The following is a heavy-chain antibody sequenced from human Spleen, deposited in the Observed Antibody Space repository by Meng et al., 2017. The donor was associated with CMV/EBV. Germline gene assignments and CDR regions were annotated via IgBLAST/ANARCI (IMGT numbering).Heavy chain of an antibody. Sequence: SCAASGLTVSSYAMHWVRQAPGKGLEWVAVISYDGSNKYYADSVKGRFTISRDNSKNTLYLQMNSLRAEDTAVYYCARDSEQQLFDYWGQGTLVTVSS. V-gene: IGHV3-30*04. J-gene: IGHJ4*02. CDR2: ISYDGSNK. D-gene: IGHD6-13*01. CDR1: GLTVSSYA. CDR3: ARDSEQQLFDY.